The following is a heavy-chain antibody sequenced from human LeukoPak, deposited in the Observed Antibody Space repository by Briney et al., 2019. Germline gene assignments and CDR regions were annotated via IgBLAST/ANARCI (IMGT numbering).Heavy chain of an antibody. D-gene: IGHD3-10*01. Sequence: GGSLRLSCAASGFTFSSYAMSWVRQAPGKGLEWVSAVTASAGNTYYADSVKGRFTISRDNSKNTLYLQVNSLRAEDTAVYYCAKGDYYGSGSFFKNGMDVWGRGTTVTVSS. V-gene: IGHV3-23*01. CDR3: AKGDYYGSGSFFKNGMDV. CDR1: GFTFSSYA. J-gene: IGHJ6*02. CDR2: VTASAGNT.